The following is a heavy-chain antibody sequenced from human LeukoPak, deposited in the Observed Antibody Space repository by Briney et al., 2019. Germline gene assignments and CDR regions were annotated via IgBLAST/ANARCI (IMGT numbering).Heavy chain of an antibody. J-gene: IGHJ4*02. CDR1: GGSISSYY. CDR2: IYYSGST. CDR3: AREIDCSGGSCYSPFDY. Sequence: SETLSLTCTVSGGSISSYYWSWIRQPPGKGLEWIGYIYYSGSTNYNPSLKSRVTISVDTSKNQFSLKLSSETAADTAVYYCAREIDCSGGSCYSPFDYWGQGTLVTVSS. D-gene: IGHD2-15*01. V-gene: IGHV4-59*01.